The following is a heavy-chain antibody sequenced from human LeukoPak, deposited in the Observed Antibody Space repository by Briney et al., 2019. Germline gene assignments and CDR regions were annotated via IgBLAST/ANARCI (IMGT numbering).Heavy chain of an antibody. V-gene: IGHV1-69*04. CDR3: ARNEYYYDSSGLDY. CDR2: IIPIFGIA. D-gene: IGHD3-22*01. Sequence: ASVKVSRKASGGTFSSYAVSWVRQAPGQGLEWMGRIIPIFGIANYAQKFQGRVTITADKSTSTAYMELSSLRSEDTAVYYCARNEYYYDSSGLDYWGQGTLVTVSS. CDR1: GGTFSSYA. J-gene: IGHJ4*02.